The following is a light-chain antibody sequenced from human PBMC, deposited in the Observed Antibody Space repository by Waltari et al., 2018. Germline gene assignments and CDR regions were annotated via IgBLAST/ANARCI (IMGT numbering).Light chain of an antibody. CDR1: SSDIGAHNF. CDR2: DVN. CDR3: SSYTTGSTRYV. Sequence: HSALTHPAPVSGPPGQSITIPCTATSSDIGAHNFVSWYQKHPGKAPKVMISDVNNRPSGVFSRCSGSKSGNTASLTIAGLQAEDEADYYCSSYTTGSTRYVFGSGTKVTVL. J-gene: IGLJ1*01. V-gene: IGLV2-14*03.